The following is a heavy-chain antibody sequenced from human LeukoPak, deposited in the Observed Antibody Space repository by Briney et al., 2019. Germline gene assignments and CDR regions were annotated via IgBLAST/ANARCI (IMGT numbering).Heavy chain of an antibody. CDR3: ARNYYDSSGYYYHDY. J-gene: IGHJ4*02. V-gene: IGHV3-33*01. D-gene: IGHD3-22*01. CDR2: IWYDGSNK. Sequence: PGGSLRLSCAASGFTFSSYGMHWVHQAPGKGLEWVAVIWYDGSNKYYADSVKGRFTISRDNSKNTLYLQMNSLRAEDTAVYYCARNYYDSSGYYYHDYWGQGTLVTVSS. CDR1: GFTFSSYG.